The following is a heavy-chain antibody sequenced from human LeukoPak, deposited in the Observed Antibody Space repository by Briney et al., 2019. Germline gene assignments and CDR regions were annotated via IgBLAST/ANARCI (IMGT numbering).Heavy chain of an antibody. Sequence: PSETLSLTCAVYGGSFSGYYLSWIRQPPGEGLEWIGEINHSGSTNYNPSLKSRVTISVDTSKNQFSLKLSSVTAADTAVYYCARRSGWYSKYYFDYWGQGTLVTVSS. D-gene: IGHD6-19*01. CDR1: GGSFSGYY. CDR3: ARRSGWYSKYYFDY. CDR2: INHSGST. J-gene: IGHJ4*02. V-gene: IGHV4-34*01.